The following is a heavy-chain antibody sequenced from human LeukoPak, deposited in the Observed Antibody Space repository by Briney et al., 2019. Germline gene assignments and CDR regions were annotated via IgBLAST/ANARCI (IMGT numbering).Heavy chain of an antibody. Sequence: GASVKVSCKASGGTFSSYAISWVRQAPGQGLEWMGGIIPIFGTANYAQKFQGRVTMTRDTSTSTVYMELSSLRSEDTAVYYCARAEMATMEIDYWGQGTLVTVSS. J-gene: IGHJ4*02. CDR2: IIPIFGTA. D-gene: IGHD5-24*01. V-gene: IGHV1-69*05. CDR1: GGTFSSYA. CDR3: ARAEMATMEIDY.